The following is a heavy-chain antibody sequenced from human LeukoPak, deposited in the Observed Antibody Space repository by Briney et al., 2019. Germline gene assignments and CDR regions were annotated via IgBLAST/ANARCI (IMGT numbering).Heavy chain of an antibody. D-gene: IGHD6-13*01. J-gene: IGHJ5*02. CDR2: VSGGGGGT. Sequence: GGSLRLSCAASGFTFSSYAMSWVRQAPGKGLEWVSTVSGGGGGTYYADSAKGRFTISRDNSKNTLYLQMNSLRGEDTAVYYCAKGAAAGQVDWFDPWGQGTLVTVSS. CDR1: GFTFSSYA. CDR3: AKGAAAGQVDWFDP. V-gene: IGHV3-23*01.